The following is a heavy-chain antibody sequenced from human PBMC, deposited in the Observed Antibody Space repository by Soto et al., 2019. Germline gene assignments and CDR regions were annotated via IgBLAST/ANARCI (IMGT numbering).Heavy chain of an antibody. CDR2: ITAYGDST. CDR3: ANDALRYDSEWYPPPGFDP. V-gene: IGHV3-23*01. J-gene: IGHJ5*02. Sequence: EVQLLESGGGFVQPGGSLRLSCAASGFTFGNYAMSWVRQAPGKGREWVSAITAYGDSTHFADSVKGRFTTYRDSPKNTLYLQIDRLRHEDTAVYYCANDALRYDSEWYPPPGFDPWGQGTLVTVS. CDR1: GFTFGNYA. D-gene: IGHD6-19*01.